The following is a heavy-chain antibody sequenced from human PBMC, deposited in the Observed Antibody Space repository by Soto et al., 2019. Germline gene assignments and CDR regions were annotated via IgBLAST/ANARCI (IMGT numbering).Heavy chain of an antibody. J-gene: IGHJ6*02. V-gene: IGHV3-23*01. CDR3: AKGRRYCSSISCQAYYNYGIYV. CDR1: GFTFSSYA. Sequence: GGSLRLSCAASGFTFSSYAMSWVRQAPGKGLEWVSAISGSGGSTYYADSVKGRFTISRDNSKNTLYLQMNSLRAEDTAVYYCAKGRRYCSSISCQAYYNYGIYVLSQRATVTVS. CDR2: ISGSGGST. D-gene: IGHD2-2*01.